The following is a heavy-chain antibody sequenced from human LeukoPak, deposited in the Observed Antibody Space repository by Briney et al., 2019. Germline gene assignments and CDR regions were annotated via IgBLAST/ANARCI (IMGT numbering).Heavy chain of an antibody. J-gene: IGHJ3*02. Sequence: ASVKVSCKASGYTFTSYYMHWVRQAPGQGLEWMGIINPSGGSTSYAQKFQGRVTMTRDTSTSTVYMELSSLRSEDTAVYYCARALKYYDSSGYYSGAFDIWGQGTMVTVSS. CDR3: ARALKYYDSSGYYSGAFDI. CDR1: GYTFTSYY. D-gene: IGHD3-22*01. CDR2: INPSGGST. V-gene: IGHV1-46*01.